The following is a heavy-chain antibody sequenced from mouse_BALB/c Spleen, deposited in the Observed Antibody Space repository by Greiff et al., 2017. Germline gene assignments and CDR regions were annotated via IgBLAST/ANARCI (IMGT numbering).Heavy chain of an antibody. CDR3: ARTDYGYDVVYAMDY. J-gene: IGHJ4*01. CDR2: IWSGGST. D-gene: IGHD2-2*01. CDR1: GFSLTSYG. Sequence: QVQLKQSGPGLVQPSQSLSITCTVSGFSLTSYGVHWVRQSPGKGLEWLGVIWSGGSTDYNAAFISRLSISKDNSKSQVFFKMNSLQANDTAIYYCARTDYGYDVVYAMDYWGQGTSVTVSS. V-gene: IGHV2-2*02.